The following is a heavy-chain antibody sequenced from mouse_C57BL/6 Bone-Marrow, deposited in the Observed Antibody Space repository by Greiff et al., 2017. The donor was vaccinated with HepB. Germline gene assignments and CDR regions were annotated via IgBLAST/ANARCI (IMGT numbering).Heavy chain of an antibody. D-gene: IGHD2-4*01. Sequence: QVQLKQPGAELVMPGASVKLSCKASGYTFTRYWMHWVKQRPGQGLEWIGEIDPSDSYTNYNQKFKGKSTLTVDKSSSTAYMQLSSLTSEDSAVYDCAREGGATMITTYYFDYWGQGTTLTVSS. CDR3: AREGGATMITTYYFDY. J-gene: IGHJ2*01. CDR2: IDPSDSYT. CDR1: GYTFTRYW. V-gene: IGHV1-69*01.